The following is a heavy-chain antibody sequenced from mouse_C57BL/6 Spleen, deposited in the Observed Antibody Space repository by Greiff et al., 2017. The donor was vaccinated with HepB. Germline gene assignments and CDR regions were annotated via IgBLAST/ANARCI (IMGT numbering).Heavy chain of an antibody. CDR2: ISSGSSTI. V-gene: IGHV5-17*01. CDR3: ARSRGYFDV. CDR1: GFTFSDYG. Sequence: EVHLVESGGGLVKPGGSLKLSCAASGFTFSDYGMHWVRQAPEKGLEWVAYISSGSSTIYYADTVKGRFTISRDNAKNTLFLQMTSLRSEDTAMYYCARSRGYFDVWGTGTTVTVSS. J-gene: IGHJ1*03.